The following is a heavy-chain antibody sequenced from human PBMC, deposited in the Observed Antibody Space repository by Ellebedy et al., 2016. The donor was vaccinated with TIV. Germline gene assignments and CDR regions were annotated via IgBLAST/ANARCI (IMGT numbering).Heavy chain of an antibody. D-gene: IGHD6-19*01. J-gene: IGHJ4*02. V-gene: IGHV3-48*02. CDR1: GFTFGGHS. CDR3: TRARVYSNGWYYPDF. Sequence: GESLKISCAASGFTFGGHSMTWVRQAPGKGLEWISAVSSSSSAIFYADSVKGRFSISRDNARNSLYLQLNTLRDEDTAVYYCTRARVYSNGWYYPDFWGQGTLVAVSS. CDR2: VSSSSSAI.